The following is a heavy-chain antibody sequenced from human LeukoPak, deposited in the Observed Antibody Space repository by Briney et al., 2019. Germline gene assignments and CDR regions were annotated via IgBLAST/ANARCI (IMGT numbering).Heavy chain of an antibody. CDR1: GYTFTSYY. CDR3: ARSFSDCSGGSCYLFDY. CDR2: INPSGGST. Sequence: ASVKVSCKASGYTFTSYYIHWVRQAPGQGLEWMGLINPSGGSTSYAQKFQGRVTMTRDMSTSTVYMELSSLRSEDTAVYYCARSFSDCSGGSCYLFDYWGQGTLVTVSS. J-gene: IGHJ4*02. V-gene: IGHV1-46*01. D-gene: IGHD2-15*01.